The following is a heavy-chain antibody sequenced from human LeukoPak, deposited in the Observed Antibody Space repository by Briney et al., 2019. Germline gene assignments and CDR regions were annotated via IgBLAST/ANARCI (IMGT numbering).Heavy chain of an antibody. D-gene: IGHD3-10*01. CDR1: GYSISSGYY. CDR3: ARGVAYYYGSGSYFRPKEEYYYYMDV. CDR2: INHSGST. V-gene: IGHV4-38-2*02. J-gene: IGHJ6*03. Sequence: SETLSLTCTVSGYSISSGYYWGWIRQPPGKGLEWIGEINHSGSTNYNPSLKSRVTISVDTSKNQFSLKLSFVTAADTAVYYCARGVAYYYGSGSYFRPKEEYYYYMDVWGKGTTVTVSS.